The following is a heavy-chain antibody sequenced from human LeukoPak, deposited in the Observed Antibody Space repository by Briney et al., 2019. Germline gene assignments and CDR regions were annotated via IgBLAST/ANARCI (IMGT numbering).Heavy chain of an antibody. CDR3: FALVRAYCGGDCYYADDAFDI. CDR2: ISGSGGST. D-gene: IGHD2-21*02. J-gene: IGHJ3*02. CDR1: GFTFSSYA. V-gene: IGHV3-23*01. Sequence: SGGSLRLSCAASGFTFSSYAMSWVRQAPGKGLEWVSAISGSGGSTYYADSVKGRFTISRDNSKNTLYLQMNSLRAEDTAVYYCFALVRAYCGGDCYYADDAFDIWGQGTMVTVSS.